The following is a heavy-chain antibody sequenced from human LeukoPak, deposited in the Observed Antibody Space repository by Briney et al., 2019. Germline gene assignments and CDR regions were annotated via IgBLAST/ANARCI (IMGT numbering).Heavy chain of an antibody. CDR1: GGTFSSYA. J-gene: IGHJ4*02. V-gene: IGHV1-69*01. CDR3: ARVIQYYGSGSLRFDY. CDR2: IIPIFGIA. D-gene: IGHD3-10*01. Sequence: SVKVSCKASGGTFSSYAISWVRQAPGQGLEWMGGIIPIFGIANYAQKFQGRVTITADESTSTAYMELSSLRSEDTAVYYCARVIQYYGSGSLRFDYWGQGTLVTVSS.